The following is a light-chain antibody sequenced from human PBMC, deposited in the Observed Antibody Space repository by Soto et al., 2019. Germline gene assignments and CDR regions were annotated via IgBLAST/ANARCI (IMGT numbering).Light chain of an antibody. CDR1: SSDVGGYNY. CDR2: DVS. Sequence: QSALTQPRSVSGSPGQSVTISCTGTSSDVGGYNYVSWYQQHPGEAPKLMIYDVSKRPSGVPDRFSGSKSGNTASLTISGLQAEDAADYYCCSYAGSYTFVVFGGGTKLTVL. CDR3: CSYAGSYTFVV. V-gene: IGLV2-11*01. J-gene: IGLJ2*01.